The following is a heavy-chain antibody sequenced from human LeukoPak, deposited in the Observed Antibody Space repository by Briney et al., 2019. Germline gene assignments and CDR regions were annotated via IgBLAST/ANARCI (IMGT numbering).Heavy chain of an antibody. V-gene: IGHV4-61*01. D-gene: IGHD3-10*01. CDR3: ARADYGSGSYLIDY. CDR2: IYYSGST. J-gene: IGHJ4*02. Sequence: SETLSLTCTVSGGSVSSGSYYWSWIRQPPGKGLEWIGYIYYSGSTNYNPSLKSRVTISVDTSKNQFSLKLSSVTAADTAVYYCARADYGSGSYLIDYWGQGTLVTVSS. CDR1: GGSVSSGSYY.